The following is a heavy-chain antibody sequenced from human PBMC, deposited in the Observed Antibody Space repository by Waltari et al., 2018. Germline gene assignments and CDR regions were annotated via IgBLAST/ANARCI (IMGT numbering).Heavy chain of an antibody. J-gene: IGHJ5*02. CDR1: GGSISSYY. CDR3: ARKGSSSLYLDWFDP. D-gene: IGHD6-13*01. Sequence: QVQLQESGPGLVKPSETLSLTCTVSGGSISSYYWSWIRQPPGKGLEWIGYIYYSGSTNYTPPLTSRVTISLDTSKNQFSLKLSSVTAADTAVYYCARKGSSSLYLDWFDPWGQGTLVTVSS. CDR2: IYYSGST. V-gene: IGHV4-59*01.